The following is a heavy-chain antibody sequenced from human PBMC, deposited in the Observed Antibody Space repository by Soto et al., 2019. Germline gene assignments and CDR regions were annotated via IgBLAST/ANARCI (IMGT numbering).Heavy chain of an antibody. J-gene: IGHJ4*02. D-gene: IGHD2-15*01. V-gene: IGHV2-26*01. Sequence: QVTLKESGPVLVKATETLTLTCTVSGFSLSNAGLGVSWIRQPPGQALQWLAHIFSSGATYYSASLKSSLTIPRHTSKSQVVPIMTNMAPVDTATYSCSRAQHLYSFDYWGQGILVTVSS. CDR3: SRAQHLYSFDY. CDR2: IFSSGAT. CDR1: GFSLSNAGLG.